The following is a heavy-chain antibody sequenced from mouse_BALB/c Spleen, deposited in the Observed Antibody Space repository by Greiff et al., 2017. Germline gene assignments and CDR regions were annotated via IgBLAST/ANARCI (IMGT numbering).Heavy chain of an antibody. CDR2: IDPETGGT. Sequence: VQLQESGAELVRPGASVTLSCKASGYTFTDYEMHWVKQTPVHGLEWIGAIDPETGGTAYNQKFKGKATLTADKSSSTAYMELRSLTSEDSAVYYCTRNGRYFDVWGAGTTVTVSS. CDR3: TRNGRYFDV. CDR1: GYTFTDYE. V-gene: IGHV1-15*01. J-gene: IGHJ1*01.